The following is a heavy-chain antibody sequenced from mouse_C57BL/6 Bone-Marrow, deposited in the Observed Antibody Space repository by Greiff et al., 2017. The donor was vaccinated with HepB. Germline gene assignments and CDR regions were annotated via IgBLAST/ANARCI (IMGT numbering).Heavy chain of an antibody. V-gene: IGHV14-4*01. CDR3: TSPIYYDYDGYFDV. Sequence: VQLQQSGAELVRPGASVKLSCTASGFNIKDDYMHWVKQRPEQGLEWIGWIDPENGDTEYASKFQGKATITADTSSNTAYLQLSSLTSEDTAVYYCTSPIYYDYDGYFDVWGTGTTVTVSS. CDR2: IDPENGDT. CDR1: GFNIKDDY. J-gene: IGHJ1*03. D-gene: IGHD2-4*01.